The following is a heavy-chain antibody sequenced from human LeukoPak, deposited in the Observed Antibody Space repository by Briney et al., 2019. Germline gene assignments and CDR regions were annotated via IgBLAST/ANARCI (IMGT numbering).Heavy chain of an antibody. CDR2: IYYSGST. J-gene: IGHJ4*02. CDR3: ARDSVMVRGVITPFDY. Sequence: SETLSLTCTVSGGSISSSSYYWGWIRQPPGKGLEWIGSIYYSGSTYYNPSLKSRVTISVDTSKDQFSLKLSSVTAADTAVYYCARDSVMVRGVITPFDYWGQGTLVTVSS. D-gene: IGHD3-10*01. V-gene: IGHV4-39*02. CDR1: GGSISSSSYY.